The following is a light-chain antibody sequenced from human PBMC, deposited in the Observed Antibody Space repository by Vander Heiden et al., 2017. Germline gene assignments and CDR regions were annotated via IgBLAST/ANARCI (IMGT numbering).Light chain of an antibody. CDR3: QQLNSYSLT. J-gene: IGKJ4*01. CDR2: AAS. V-gene: IGKV1-9*01. CDR1: QGISSY. Sequence: IQLTQSPYSLSASEADRVTITCRASQGISSYLAWYQQKPGKAPKFLIYAASTLQSGVPSRFGGSGSGTDFTLTISSLPPEYFATYYCQQLNSYSLTFGGGTKVEIK.